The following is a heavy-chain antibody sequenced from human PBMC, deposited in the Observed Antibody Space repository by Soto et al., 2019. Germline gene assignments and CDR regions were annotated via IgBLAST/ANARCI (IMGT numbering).Heavy chain of an antibody. D-gene: IGHD3-22*01. CDR2: IRPDGSNK. CDR1: GFLFRSYW. CDR3: ARGIRYYDSSGYYDYYYGMDV. J-gene: IGHJ6*02. Sequence: GGSLRLSCVPSGFLFRSYWMHWVRQTPAKGLVWVSEIRPDGSNKYYADSVKGRFTISRDNSKNTLYLQMNSLRAEDTAVYYCARGIRYYDSSGYYDYYYGMDVWGQGTTVTVSS. V-gene: IGHV3-33*08.